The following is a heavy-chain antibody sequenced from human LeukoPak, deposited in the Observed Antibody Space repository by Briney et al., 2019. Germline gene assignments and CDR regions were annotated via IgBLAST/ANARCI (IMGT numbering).Heavy chain of an antibody. D-gene: IGHD1-1*01. Sequence: GGSLRLSCEASGFTFSIYEVNWVRQTPGKGLEWLSHISDSGSSVHYADSVKDRFTISRDNSKNSLYLEMNSLRVEDTAIYYCARDATTAIGTVYMDVWGKGTTVTISS. CDR3: ARDATTAIGTVYMDV. CDR1: GFTFSIYE. V-gene: IGHV3-48*03. J-gene: IGHJ6*03. CDR2: ISDSGSSV.